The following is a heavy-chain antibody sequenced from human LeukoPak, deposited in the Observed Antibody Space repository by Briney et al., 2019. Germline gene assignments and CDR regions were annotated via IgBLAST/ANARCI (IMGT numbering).Heavy chain of an antibody. CDR2: ISYDGSNK. Sequence: GGSLRLSCAASGFTFSSYGMHWVRQAPGKGLEWVAGISYDGSNKYYADSVKGRFTISRDNSKNTLYLQMNSLRAEDTAVYYCARDPVPPGTLDYWGQGTLVTVSS. CDR3: ARDPVPPGTLDY. D-gene: IGHD3-10*01. J-gene: IGHJ4*02. V-gene: IGHV3-30*03. CDR1: GFTFSSYG.